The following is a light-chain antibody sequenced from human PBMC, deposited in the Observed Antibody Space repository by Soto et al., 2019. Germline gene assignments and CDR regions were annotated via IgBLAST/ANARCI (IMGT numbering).Light chain of an antibody. CDR2: KVS. CDR1: QSIDTW. J-gene: IGKJ1*01. V-gene: IGKV1-5*03. CDR3: QHYKFFPWT. Sequence: DIQITQSPSTLSASVGDRVTITCRASQSIDTWLAWYQQKPGEVPKVLIYKVSNLQRGVPSRFSGSGSGTEFTLTISGLQPDDFATYYCQHYKFFPWTFGQGTKVDIK.